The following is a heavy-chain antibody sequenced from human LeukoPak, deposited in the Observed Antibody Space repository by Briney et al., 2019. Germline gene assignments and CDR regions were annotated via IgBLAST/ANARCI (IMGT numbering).Heavy chain of an antibody. D-gene: IGHD2/OR15-2a*01. V-gene: IGHV3-9*01. CDR3: AKVIVPITRGAFDV. CDR1: GLNFDDYA. CDR2: INWXSGVI. J-gene: IGHJ3*01. Sequence: GGSLRLSCAASGLNFDDYAXXXVXQVPGKXXXXXXGINWXSGVIVYADSVXGXXXISRDNAKNSLYLQMNSLRSEDTALYYCAKVIVPITRGAFDVWGQGTMVTVSS.